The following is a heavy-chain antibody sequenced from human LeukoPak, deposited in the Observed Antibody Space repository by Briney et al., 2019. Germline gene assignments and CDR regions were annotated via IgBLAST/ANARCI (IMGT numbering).Heavy chain of an antibody. J-gene: IGHJ5*02. Sequence: SETLSLTCAVYGGSFSGYYWSWIRQPPGNGLEWIGEINHSGSTNYNPSLKSRVTISVDTSKNQFSLKLSSVTAADTAVYYCARDSSGWYLGWFDPWGQGTLVTVSS. CDR1: GGSFSGYY. CDR2: INHSGST. D-gene: IGHD6-19*01. CDR3: ARDSSGWYLGWFDP. V-gene: IGHV4-34*01.